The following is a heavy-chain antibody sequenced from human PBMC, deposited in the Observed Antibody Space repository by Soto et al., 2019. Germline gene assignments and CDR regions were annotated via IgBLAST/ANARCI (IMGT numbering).Heavy chain of an antibody. Sequence: QVQLVESGGGVVQPGRSLRLSCAASGFTFSSYGMHRVRQAPGKGLEWVAVISYDGSNKYYADSVKGRFTISRDNSKNTLYLQMNSLRAEDTAVYYCAKDRGWLAERYYYGMDVWGQGTTVTVSS. CDR2: ISYDGSNK. J-gene: IGHJ6*02. V-gene: IGHV3-30*18. CDR1: GFTFSSYG. D-gene: IGHD6-19*01. CDR3: AKDRGWLAERYYYGMDV.